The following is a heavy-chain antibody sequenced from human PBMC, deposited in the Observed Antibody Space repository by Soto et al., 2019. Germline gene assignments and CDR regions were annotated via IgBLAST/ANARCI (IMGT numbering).Heavy chain of an antibody. V-gene: IGHV4-31*03. CDR1: GGSIRSGGNY. CDR3: ARSPSGSYNWFDP. D-gene: IGHD1-26*01. Sequence: PSETLSLTCTVSGGSIRSGGNYWSWIRQHPGKGLEWIGYIYYSGSTYYNPSLKSRVTISVDTSKNQFSLKLSSVTAADTAVYYCARSPSGSYNWFDPWGQGTLVTVSS. J-gene: IGHJ5*02. CDR2: IYYSGST.